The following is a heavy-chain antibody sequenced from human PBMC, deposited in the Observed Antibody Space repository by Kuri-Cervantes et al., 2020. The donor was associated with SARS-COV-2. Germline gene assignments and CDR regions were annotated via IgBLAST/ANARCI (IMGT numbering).Heavy chain of an antibody. CDR3: ARDRASGEQQLVARSYYYYYGMDV. J-gene: IGHJ6*02. D-gene: IGHD6-13*01. V-gene: IGHV1-18*01. Sequence: ASVKVSCKASGYTFTSYGISWVRQAPGQGLEWMGWISAYNGNTNYAQKLQGRVTMTTDTSTSTAYMELRSLRSDDTAVYYCARDRASGEQQLVARSYYYYYGMDVWGQGTTVTVSS. CDR1: GYTFTSYG. CDR2: ISAYNGNT.